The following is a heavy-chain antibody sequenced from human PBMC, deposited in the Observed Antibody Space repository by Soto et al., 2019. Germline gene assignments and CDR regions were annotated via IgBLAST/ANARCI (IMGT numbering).Heavy chain of an antibody. D-gene: IGHD6-19*01. V-gene: IGHV1-69*13. J-gene: IGHJ6*02. CDR2: IIPIFGTA. Sequence: SVKVSCKASGGTFSSYAISWVRQAHGQGLEWMGGIIPIFGTANYAQKFQGRVTITADESTGTAYMELSSLRSEDTAVYYCARSGTGIAVASHYYGMDVWGQGTTVTVSS. CDR1: GGTFSSYA. CDR3: ARSGTGIAVASHYYGMDV.